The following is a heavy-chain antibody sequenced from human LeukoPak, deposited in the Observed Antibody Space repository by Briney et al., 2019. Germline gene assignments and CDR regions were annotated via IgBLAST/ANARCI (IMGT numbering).Heavy chain of an antibody. CDR2: IYSGGRT. D-gene: IGHD6-19*01. CDR3: ARESPGKVAGNYYCDY. CDR1: GFTVSSNY. J-gene: IGHJ4*02. Sequence: GGSLRLSCAVSGFTVSSNYMSWVRQAPGKGLEWVSAIYSGGRTYLADCVKGRFTISRDNSKNTLYLQMNSLRAEDTAVYYFARESPGKVAGNYYCDYGGQGTLLTLP. V-gene: IGHV3-53*01.